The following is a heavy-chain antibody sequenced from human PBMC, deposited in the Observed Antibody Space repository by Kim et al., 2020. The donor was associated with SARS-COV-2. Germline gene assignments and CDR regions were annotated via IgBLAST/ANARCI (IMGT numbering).Heavy chain of an antibody. CDR3: SSDGDLYGSGEDAFDI. J-gene: IGHJ3*02. V-gene: IGHV3-7*01. Sequence: GGSLRLSCAASGFTFSSYWMTWVRQAPGKGLEWVANIKQDGNRRYSVDAVPVRCTITRDNDKNSLYLHMHSLSAEDTAVYYYSSDGDLYGSGEDAFDIWG. CDR2: IKQDGNRR. CDR1: GFTFSSYW. D-gene: IGHD6-19*01.